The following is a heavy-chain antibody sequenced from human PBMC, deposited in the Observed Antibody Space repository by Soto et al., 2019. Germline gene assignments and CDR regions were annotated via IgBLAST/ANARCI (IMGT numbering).Heavy chain of an antibody. CDR3: ARHYRGSFFFLYYYYGMDV. J-gene: IGHJ6*02. V-gene: IGHV5-10-1*01. CDR2: IDPSDSYT. D-gene: IGHD3-3*01. Sequence: PGESLKISCKGSGYSFTSYCISWVRQMPGKGLEWMGRIDPSDSYTNYSPSFQGHVTISADKSISTAYLQWSSLKASDTAMYYCARHYRGSFFFLYYYYGMDVWGQGTTVTVSS. CDR1: GYSFTSYC.